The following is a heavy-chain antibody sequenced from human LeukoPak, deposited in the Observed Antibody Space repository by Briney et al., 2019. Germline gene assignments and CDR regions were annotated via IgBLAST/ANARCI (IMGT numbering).Heavy chain of an antibody. CDR1: GYTFTSYD. Sequence: GASVKVSCKASGYTFTSYDINWVRQATGQGLEWMGWMNPNSGNTGYAQKFQGRVTMTRNTSISTAYMELSSLRSEDTAVYYCARGGDRWPGALYYYYYGMDVWGQGTTVTVSS. D-gene: IGHD3-16*01. V-gene: IGHV1-8*01. CDR3: ARGGDRWPGALYYYYYGMDV. CDR2: MNPNSGNT. J-gene: IGHJ6*02.